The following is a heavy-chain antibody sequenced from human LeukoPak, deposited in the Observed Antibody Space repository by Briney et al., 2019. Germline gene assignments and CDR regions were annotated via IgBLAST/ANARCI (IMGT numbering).Heavy chain of an antibody. CDR3: ASPGDSSGYYSYFDY. Sequence: PGGSLRLSCAASGFTFSNAWMSWVRQAPGKGLEWVAVISYDGSNKYYADSVKGRFTISRDNSKNTLYLQMNSLRAEDTAVYYCASPGDSSGYYSYFDYWGQGTLVTVSS. CDR1: GFTFSNAW. D-gene: IGHD3-22*01. CDR2: ISYDGSNK. V-gene: IGHV3-30-3*01. J-gene: IGHJ4*02.